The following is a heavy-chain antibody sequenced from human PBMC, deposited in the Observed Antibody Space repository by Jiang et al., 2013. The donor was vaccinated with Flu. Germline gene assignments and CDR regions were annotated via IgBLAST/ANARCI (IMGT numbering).Heavy chain of an antibody. Sequence: SYYWSWIRQPPEGTGVDWAYLYQWEHQLQPSLKSRVTISVDTSKNQFSLKLSSVTAADTAVYYCARDPASGDYDFWSGLAADNAFDIWGQGTMVTVSS. CDR3: ARDPASGDYDFWSGLAADNAFDI. V-gene: IGHV4-61*02. CDR1: SYY. D-gene: IGHD3-3*01. J-gene: IGHJ3*02. CDR2: LYQWEH.